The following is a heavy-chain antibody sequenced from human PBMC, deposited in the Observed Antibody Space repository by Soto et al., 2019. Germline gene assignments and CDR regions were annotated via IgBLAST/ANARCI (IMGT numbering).Heavy chain of an antibody. V-gene: IGHV4-4*02. CDR2: IYHSVST. Sequence: PSATQSLTCAVSGFSISSSNWLIWVRPPPGKGLEWIGEIYHSVSTNYNPSLKSRVTISVDKSKNQFSLKLSSVTAADTAVYYCARGHDISYGNYYYYYYGMDVWGQGTT. J-gene: IGHJ6*02. D-gene: IGHD5-18*01. CDR3: ARGHDISYGNYYYYYYGMDV. CDR1: GFSISSSNW.